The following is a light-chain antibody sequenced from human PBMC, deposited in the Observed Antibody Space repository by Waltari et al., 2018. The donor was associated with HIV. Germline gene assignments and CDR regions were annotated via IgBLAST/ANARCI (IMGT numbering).Light chain of an antibody. CDR2: GNI. Sequence: QSALTQPRSVSGSPGQSVTISCTGSSSNIGAGYDVHWYQQLPGTAPKLLIYGNINRPSGVPDRFSGSESGTSASLAITGLQAEDEADYYCQSYDSSLSGYVFGTGTKVTVL. J-gene: IGLJ1*01. CDR1: SSNIGAGYD. V-gene: IGLV1-40*01. CDR3: QSYDSSLSGYV.